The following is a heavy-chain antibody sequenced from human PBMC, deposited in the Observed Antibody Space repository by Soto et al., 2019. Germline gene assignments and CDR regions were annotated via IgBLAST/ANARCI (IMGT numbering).Heavy chain of an antibody. D-gene: IGHD3-10*01. Sequence: PGGSLRLSCAASGFTFSSYGMHWVRQAPGKGLEWVAVIWYDGSNKYYADSVKGRFTISRDNSKNTLYLQMNSLRAEDTAVYYCSIYYFVVPQHRHSFRGQGTLDPVSA. CDR2: IWYDGSNK. CDR1: GFTFSSYG. V-gene: IGHV3-33*01. J-gene: IGHJ1*01. CDR3: SIYYFVVPQHRHSF.